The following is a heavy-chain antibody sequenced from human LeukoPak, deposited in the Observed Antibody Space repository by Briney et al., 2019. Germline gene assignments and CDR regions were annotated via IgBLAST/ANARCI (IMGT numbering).Heavy chain of an antibody. V-gene: IGHV1-2*02. CDR3: ARGCQYQLLIFLYYYMDV. CDR1: GYSFIDYY. D-gene: IGHD2-2*01. Sequence: ASVKVSCKTSGYSFIDYYIHWVRQAPGQGLEWMGWINSNSADTNYAQNFQGRVTMTRDTSISTAYMELSRLRSDDTAVYYCARGCQYQLLIFLYYYMDVWGKGATVTISS. J-gene: IGHJ6*03. CDR2: INSNSADT.